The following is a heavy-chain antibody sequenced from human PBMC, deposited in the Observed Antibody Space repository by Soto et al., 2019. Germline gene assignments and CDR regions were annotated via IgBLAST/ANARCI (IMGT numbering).Heavy chain of an antibody. CDR1: GYTFIDYY. CDR2: INPNSGAS. J-gene: IGHJ4*02. CDR3: ARWRDPVANHDS. V-gene: IGHV1-2*02. D-gene: IGHD5-12*01. Sequence: ASVKVSCKTSGYTFIDYYVHWVRQAPGQGLEWVGWINPNSGASKYAENFQGRVTMTRDRSTSTVYMELTGLRSDDTAVYYCARWRDPVANHDSCGQGTLVTVSS.